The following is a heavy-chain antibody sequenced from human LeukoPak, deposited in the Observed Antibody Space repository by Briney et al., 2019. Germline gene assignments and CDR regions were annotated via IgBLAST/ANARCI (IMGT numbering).Heavy chain of an antibody. CDR3: AKGLRSSGWYRGFDF. V-gene: IGHV3-30*04. CDR1: GFTFSLSA. Sequence: GGSLRLSCTASGFTFSLSALYWVRQAPGKGLEWVTVISSDGSKKYYADSVEGRFTISRDNSKNTLYLQMNSLRAEDTAVYSCAKGLRSSGWYRGFDFWGQGALVTVSS. D-gene: IGHD6-19*01. J-gene: IGHJ4*02. CDR2: ISSDGSKK.